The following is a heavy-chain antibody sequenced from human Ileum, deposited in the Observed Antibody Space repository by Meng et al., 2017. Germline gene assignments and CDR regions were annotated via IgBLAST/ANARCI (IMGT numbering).Heavy chain of an antibody. J-gene: IGHJ4*02. CDR2: IYTSGST. D-gene: IGHD1-26*01. V-gene: IGHV4-61*02. CDR1: GGYISSGSYY. Sequence: QVRREGLWPGLVKPSKTLSRTCALSGGYISSGSYYWSWIRQPAGKGLEWIGRIYTSGSTNYNPSLKSRVTISVDTSKNQFSLKLRSVTAADTAVYYCARDKGGATGVFDYWGQGTLVTVSS. CDR3: ARDKGGATGVFDY.